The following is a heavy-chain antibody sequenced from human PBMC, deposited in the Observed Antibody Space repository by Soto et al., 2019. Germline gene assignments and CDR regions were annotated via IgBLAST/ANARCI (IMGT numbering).Heavy chain of an antibody. Sequence: QAQLVQSGAEVKKPGSSVRVSCKASGGVFSSYTINWLRQAPGQGLEWMGRIIPVLDKPNYAQKFQGRVTISADKSTSTAYMELSSLTSEDTAVYFCAKPGDYNDHDAFDIWGQGTRVTVSS. V-gene: IGHV1-69*02. CDR3: AKPGDYNDHDAFDI. D-gene: IGHD4-17*01. CDR1: GGVFSSYT. CDR2: IIPVLDKP. J-gene: IGHJ3*02.